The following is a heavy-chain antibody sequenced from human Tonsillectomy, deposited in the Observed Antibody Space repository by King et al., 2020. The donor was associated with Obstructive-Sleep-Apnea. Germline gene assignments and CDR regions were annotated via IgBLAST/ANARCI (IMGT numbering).Heavy chain of an antibody. V-gene: IGHV3-21*01. J-gene: IGHJ6*02. D-gene: IGHD6-19*01. CDR3: ARDSPDIAVADYYYGMDV. Sequence: VQLVESGGGLVKPGGSLRLSCAVSGFTFSSYRMNWVRQAPGKGLEWVSSISRSSSYIYYADSVKGRFTISRDNAKNSLYLQMNSLRAEDTAAYYCARDSPDIAVADYYYGMDVWGQGTTVTVSS. CDR2: ISRSSSYI. CDR1: GFTFSSYR.